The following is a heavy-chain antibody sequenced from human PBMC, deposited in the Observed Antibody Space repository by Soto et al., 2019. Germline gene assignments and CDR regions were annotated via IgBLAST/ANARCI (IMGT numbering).Heavy chain of an antibody. CDR2: ISSSGSTI. CDR3: ARSDRSYLDYYYGMDV. Sequence: PGGSLRLSCAASGFTFSDYYMSWIRQAPGKGLEWVPYISSSGSTIYYADSVKGRFTISRDNAKNSLYLQMNSLRAEDTAVYYCARSDRSYLDYYYGMDVWGQGTTVTVSS. D-gene: IGHD1-26*01. J-gene: IGHJ6*02. CDR1: GFTFSDYY. V-gene: IGHV3-11*01.